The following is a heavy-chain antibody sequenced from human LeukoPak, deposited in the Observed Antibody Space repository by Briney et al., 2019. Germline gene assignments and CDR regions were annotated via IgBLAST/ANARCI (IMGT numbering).Heavy chain of an antibody. D-gene: IGHD2-15*01. Sequence: SGTLSLTCAVSGGSISSSNWWSWVRQPPGKGLEWIGEIYHSGSTNYNPSLKSRVTISVDKSKNQFSLKLSSVTAADTAVYYCARGFYCSGGSCIKRVYYYYGMDVWGQGTTVTVSS. CDR2: IYHSGST. CDR1: GGSISSSNW. J-gene: IGHJ6*02. CDR3: ARGFYCSGGSCIKRVYYYYGMDV. V-gene: IGHV4-4*02.